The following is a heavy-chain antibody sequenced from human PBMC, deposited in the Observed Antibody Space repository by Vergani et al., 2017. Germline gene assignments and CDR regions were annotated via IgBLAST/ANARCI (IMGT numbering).Heavy chain of an antibody. CDR2: IRSGSSYI. D-gene: IGHD5-12*01. J-gene: IGHJ4*02. Sequence: EVQLVESGGGLVKPGESPRLSCVASGFTFGRYSMIWVRQAPGQGLEWVSSIRSGSSYIYYADSVKGRFTISRDNAQNSLYLQMNSLRAEDTAVYYCARDLTRYSTASRRYFDYWGQGTLVTVSS. CDR1: GFTFGRYS. CDR3: ARDLTRYSTASRRYFDY. V-gene: IGHV3-21*01.